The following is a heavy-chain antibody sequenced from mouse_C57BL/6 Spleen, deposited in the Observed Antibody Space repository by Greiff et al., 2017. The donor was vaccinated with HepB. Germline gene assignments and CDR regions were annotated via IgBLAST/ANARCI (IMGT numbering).Heavy chain of an antibody. D-gene: IGHD1-1*01. Sequence: EVQLQQSGPELVKPGASVKIPCKASGYTFTDYHMDWVKQSHGKSLEWIGDINPNNGGTIYNEKFKGKATLTVDKSSSTAYMELRSLTSEDTAVYYCARDYGSRHYWYFDVWGTGTTVTVSS. CDR2: INPNNGGT. CDR3: ARDYGSRHYWYFDV. CDR1: GYTFTDYH. J-gene: IGHJ1*03. V-gene: IGHV1-18*01.